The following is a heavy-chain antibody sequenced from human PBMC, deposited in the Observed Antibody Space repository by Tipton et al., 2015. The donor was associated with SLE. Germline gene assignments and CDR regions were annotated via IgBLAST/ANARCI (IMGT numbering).Heavy chain of an antibody. Sequence: TLSLTCTVSGGSISSYYWRWIRQPPGKGLEWIGYIYYTGSTSYNPSLKSRVTMSVDTSKNQFSLKLTSVTAADTAVYYCARAILTAYNFFDYWGQGTLVTVSS. V-gene: IGHV4-59*01. CDR1: GGSISSYY. D-gene: IGHD3-9*01. CDR2: IYYTGST. J-gene: IGHJ4*02. CDR3: ARAILTAYNFFDY.